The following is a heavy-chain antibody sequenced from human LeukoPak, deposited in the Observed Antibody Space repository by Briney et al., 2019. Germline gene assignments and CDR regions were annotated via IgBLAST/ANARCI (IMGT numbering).Heavy chain of an antibody. Sequence: SETLSLTCTVSGGSISSSSYYWGWIRQPPGKGLEWIGSIYYSGSTYYNPSLKSRVTISVDTSKNQFSLKLSSVTAADTAVYYCARHLYHYDILTGVIYYFDYWGQGTLVTVSS. CDR3: ARHLYHYDILTGVIYYFDY. D-gene: IGHD3-9*01. CDR1: GGSISSSSYY. V-gene: IGHV4-39*01. CDR2: IYYSGST. J-gene: IGHJ4*02.